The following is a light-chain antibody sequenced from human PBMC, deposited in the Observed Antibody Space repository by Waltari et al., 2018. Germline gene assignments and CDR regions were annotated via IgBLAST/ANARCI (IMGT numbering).Light chain of an antibody. CDR3: CSFVYGGSVV. Sequence: QSALTQPASVSGSLGQSITISCTGTSSDVGTYNHVPWFQHHPGFAPKLIIYEVTKRPSGISNRFSGSKSGNTASLTISGLHAEDEAEYHCCSFVYGGSVVFGGGTKLTVL. CDR2: EVT. J-gene: IGLJ2*01. CDR1: SSDVGTYNH. V-gene: IGLV2-23*02.